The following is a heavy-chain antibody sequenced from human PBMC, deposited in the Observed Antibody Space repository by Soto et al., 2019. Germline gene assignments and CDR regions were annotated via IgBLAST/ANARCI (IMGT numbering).Heavy chain of an antibody. D-gene: IGHD6-6*01. CDR2: INSDGSST. CDR1: GFTFRSYW. V-gene: IGHV3-74*01. J-gene: IGHJ4*02. Sequence: EVQLVESGGGLVQPGGSLRLSCAASGFTFRSYWMQWVRQAPGKGLVWVSWINSDGSSTSYADSVKGRFTISRDNAKNTLYLHMNRLRAEDTAVYYCASGVSSLNFDSWGQGTLVTVSS. CDR3: ASGVSSLNFDS.